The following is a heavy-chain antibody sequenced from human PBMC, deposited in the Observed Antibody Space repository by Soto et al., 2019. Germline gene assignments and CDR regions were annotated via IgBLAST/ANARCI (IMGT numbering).Heavy chain of an antibody. CDR1: GYTFTSYG. J-gene: IGHJ4*02. CDR2: ISAYNGNT. CDR3: ARGRRIQLWPYFDY. D-gene: IGHD5-18*01. Sequence: ASVKVSCKASGYTFTSYGIGWVRQAPGQGLEWMGWISAYNGNTNYAQKLQGRVTMTTDTSTSTAYMELRSLRSDDTAVYYCARGRRIQLWPYFDYWGQGTLVTVSS. V-gene: IGHV1-18*01.